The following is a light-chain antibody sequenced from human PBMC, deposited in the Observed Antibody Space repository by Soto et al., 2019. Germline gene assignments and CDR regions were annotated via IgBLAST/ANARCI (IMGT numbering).Light chain of an antibody. J-gene: IGKJ5*01. Sequence: EIVLTQSPATLSLSPGERATLSCRASQSISRYLAWYQQKPGQAPRLLIYDTSNRATDIPARFSGGGSGTDFTLTISSLEPEDFAVYYCQQRSNWPPITFGQGTRLEIK. V-gene: IGKV3-11*01. CDR3: QQRSNWPPIT. CDR2: DTS. CDR1: QSISRY.